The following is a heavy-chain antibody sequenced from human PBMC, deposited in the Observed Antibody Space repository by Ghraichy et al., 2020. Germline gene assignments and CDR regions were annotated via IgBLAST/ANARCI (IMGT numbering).Heavy chain of an antibody. CDR1: GFTFSRYS. Sequence: GESLNISCAASGFTFSRYSMHWVRQAPGKGLEWVSSISSSSSDYIYYVDSVKGRFTISRDNAKNSLYLQMNSLRAEDTALYYCARVRDYYGSGGSSPWFDPWGQGTLVTVSS. CDR2: ISSSSSDYI. D-gene: IGHD3-10*01. J-gene: IGHJ5*02. V-gene: IGHV3-21*01. CDR3: ARVRDYYGSGGSSPWFDP.